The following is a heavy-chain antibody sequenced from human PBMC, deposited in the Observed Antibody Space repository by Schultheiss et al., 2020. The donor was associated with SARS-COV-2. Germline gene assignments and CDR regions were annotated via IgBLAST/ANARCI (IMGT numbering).Heavy chain of an antibody. CDR2: VYHGGTT. CDR1: GYSISGGYY. Sequence: SETLSLTCTVSGYSISGGYYWGWIRQPPGKGLEWIGSVYHGGTTYYNPSLKSRVTISIDTSKNQFSLRLTSVTAADTAVYYCARVQDFWSGHYYGRFDCWGQGTLVTVSS. D-gene: IGHD3-3*01. V-gene: IGHV4-38-2*02. CDR3: ARVQDFWSGHYYGRFDC. J-gene: IGHJ4*02.